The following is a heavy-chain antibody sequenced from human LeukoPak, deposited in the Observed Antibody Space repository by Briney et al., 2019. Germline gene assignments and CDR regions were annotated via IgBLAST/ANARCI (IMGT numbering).Heavy chain of an antibody. CDR3: AKIGPYYDYVWGSYRPLWFDP. Sequence: KSGGSLRLSCAASGFTFSRYNMNWVRQAPGKGLEWVSFISTGSSDIFYADSVKGRFTISRDNAKNSLYLQMNSLRAEDTAVYYCAKIGPYYDYVWGSYRPLWFDPWGQGTLVTVSS. V-gene: IGHV3-21*01. D-gene: IGHD3-16*02. J-gene: IGHJ5*02. CDR1: GFTFSRYN. CDR2: ISTGSSDI.